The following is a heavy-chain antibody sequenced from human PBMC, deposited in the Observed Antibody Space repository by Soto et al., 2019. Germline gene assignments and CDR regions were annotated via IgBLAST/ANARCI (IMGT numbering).Heavy chain of an antibody. CDR3: ARGAKEELLWFGELEIYYYGMDV. J-gene: IGHJ6*02. CDR1: GYTFTSYG. CDR2: ISAYNGNT. D-gene: IGHD3-10*01. Sequence: ASVKVSCKASGYTFTSYGISWVRQAPGQGLEWMGWISAYNGNTNYAQKLQGRVTMTTDTSTSTAYMELRSRRSDDTAVYYCARGAKEELLWFGELEIYYYGMDVWGQGTTVTVSS. V-gene: IGHV1-18*01.